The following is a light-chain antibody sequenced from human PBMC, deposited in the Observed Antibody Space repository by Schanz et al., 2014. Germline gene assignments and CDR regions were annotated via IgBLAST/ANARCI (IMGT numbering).Light chain of an antibody. J-gene: IGLJ1*01. Sequence: QSALTQPPSASGSPGQSVTISCTGTSSDVGDYNYVSWYQQHPGKAPKLMIYEVSKRPSGVPDRFSGSKSGTSASLAISGLQSEDEADYYCTSYAGSNNFGVFGTGTKLTVL. V-gene: IGLV2-8*01. CDR2: EVS. CDR1: SSDVGDYNY. CDR3: TSYAGSNNFGV.